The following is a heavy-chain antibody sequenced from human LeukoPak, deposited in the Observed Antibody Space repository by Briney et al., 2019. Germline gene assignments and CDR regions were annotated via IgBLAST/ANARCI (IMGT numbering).Heavy chain of an antibody. D-gene: IGHD3-10*01. CDR1: GFIFSSYA. J-gene: IGHJ4*02. V-gene: IGHV3-33*01. CDR3: AREIFGSGSYPDY. CDR2: IWHDATHK. Sequence: GGTLRLSCAASGFIFSSYAMNRVRQAPGKRLVWVALIWHDATHKFYTDSVNGRFTISRDNSKNTVFLQMNSPTAEDTAVYYCAREIFGSGSYPDYWGQGTLVTVSS.